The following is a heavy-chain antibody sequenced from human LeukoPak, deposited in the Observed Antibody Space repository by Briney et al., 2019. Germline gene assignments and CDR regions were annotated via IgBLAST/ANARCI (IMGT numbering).Heavy chain of an antibody. J-gene: IGHJ4*02. CDR1: GGSISSYY. CDR2: IYYSGST. D-gene: IGHD3-10*01. CDR3: ARDYYGSGSYIPFDY. Sequence: SETLSLTCTVSGGSISSYYWSWIRQPPGKGLEWIGYIYYSGSTNYNPSFKSRVTISVDTSKNQFSLKLSSVTAADTAVYYCARDYYGSGSYIPFDYWGQGTLVTVSS. V-gene: IGHV4-59*01.